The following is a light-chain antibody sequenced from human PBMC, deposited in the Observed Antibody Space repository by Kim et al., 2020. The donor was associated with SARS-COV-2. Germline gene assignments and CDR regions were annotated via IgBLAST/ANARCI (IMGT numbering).Light chain of an antibody. J-gene: IGKJ2*01. CDR2: SAS. CDR1: QSISSNY. V-gene: IGKV3-20*01. CDR3: QQFLTSQYT. Sequence: EIVLTQSPGTLSLSPGERATLSCRASQSISSNYLAWYQQKPGQAPRVLIYSASNRATGIPDRFSGSGSGTDFTLTISRLEPEDFAVYYCQQFLTSQYTFGKGTRLEI.